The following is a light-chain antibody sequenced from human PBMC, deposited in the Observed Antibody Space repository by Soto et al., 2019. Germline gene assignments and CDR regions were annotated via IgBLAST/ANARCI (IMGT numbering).Light chain of an antibody. CDR3: QSYDSSLSGWV. V-gene: IGLV1-40*01. J-gene: IGLJ1*01. Sequence: QSVLTQPPSVSGAPGQRVTISCTGRSSNIGAGYDVHWYQQLPGTAPKLLIYGNSNRPSGVPDRFSGSKSGTSASLAITGLQAEDDADYYCQSYDSSLSGWVFGTGTKVTVL. CDR2: GNS. CDR1: SSNIGAGYD.